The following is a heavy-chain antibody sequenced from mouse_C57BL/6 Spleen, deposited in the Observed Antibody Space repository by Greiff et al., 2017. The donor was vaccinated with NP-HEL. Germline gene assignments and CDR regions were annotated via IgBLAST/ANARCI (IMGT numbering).Heavy chain of an antibody. V-gene: IGHV1-80*01. CDR2: IYPGDGDT. Sequence: QVQLKESGAELVKPGASVKISCKASGYAFSSYWMNWVKQRPGKGLEWIGQIYPGDGDTNYNGKFKGKATLTADKSSSTAYMQLSSLTSEDSAVYFCARRTGTVYYFDYWGQGTTLTVSS. CDR3: ARRTGTVYYFDY. J-gene: IGHJ2*01. D-gene: IGHD4-1*01. CDR1: GYAFSSYW.